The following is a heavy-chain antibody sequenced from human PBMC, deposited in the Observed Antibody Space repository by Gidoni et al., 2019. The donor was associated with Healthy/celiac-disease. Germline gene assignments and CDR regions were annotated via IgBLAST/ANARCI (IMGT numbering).Heavy chain of an antibody. D-gene: IGHD3-16*02. V-gene: IGHV3-30*14. Sequence: QVQLVEAGGGLVQPGRSLRLSCAASGFTFSSYAMHWVRQAPGKGLELVAVISYDGSNHSDAVSVKGRFTISRDNSKNTLYLQMNSLRADYTAVYYCASSYDYVWGSYRLSPLGYWGQGPLVTVSS. CDR2: ISYDGSNH. CDR1: GFTFSSYA. CDR3: ASSYDYVWGSYRLSPLGY. J-gene: IGHJ4*02.